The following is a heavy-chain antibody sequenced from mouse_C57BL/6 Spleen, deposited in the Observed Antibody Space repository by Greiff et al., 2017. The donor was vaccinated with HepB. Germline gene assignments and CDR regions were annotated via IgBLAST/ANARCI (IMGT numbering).Heavy chain of an antibody. CDR3: AREILRFYAMDY. V-gene: IGHV1-50*01. D-gene: IGHD1-1*01. CDR1: GYTFTSYW. CDR2: IDPSDSYT. Sequence: QVQLQQPGAELVKPGASVKLSCKASGYTFTSYWMQWVKQRPGQGLEWIGEIDPSDSYTNYNQKFKGKATLTVDTSSSTAYMQLSSLTSEDSAVYYCAREILRFYAMDYWGQGTSVTVSS. J-gene: IGHJ4*01.